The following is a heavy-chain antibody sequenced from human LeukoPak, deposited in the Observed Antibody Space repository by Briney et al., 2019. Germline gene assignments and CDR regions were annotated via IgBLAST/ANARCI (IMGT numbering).Heavy chain of an antibody. V-gene: IGHV3-23*01. CDR2: ISVSGGST. J-gene: IGHJ4*02. CDR1: GFTFSSYA. D-gene: IGHD3-10*01. Sequence: GGSLRLSCAASGFTFSSYAMSWVRQAPGKGREWVSAISVSGGSTYYADSVKGRFTISRNNSKNTLYLQMNSLRAEDTAVYYCAKIFETGYYYGSGSYNPYYFDYWGQGTLVTVSS. CDR3: AKIFETGYYYGSGSYNPYYFDY.